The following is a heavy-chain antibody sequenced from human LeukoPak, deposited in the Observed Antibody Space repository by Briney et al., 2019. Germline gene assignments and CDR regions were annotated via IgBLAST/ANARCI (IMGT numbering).Heavy chain of an antibody. D-gene: IGHD6-13*01. CDR1: GFTFDDYA. CDR3: AKAGYSSPDY. CDR2: ISWNSGSI. V-gene: IGHV3-9*01. J-gene: IGHJ4*02. Sequence: GGSLRLSCAASGFTFDDYAMHWVRQTPGKGLEWVSGISWNSGSIGYADSVKGRFTISRDNSKNTLYLQMNSLRAEDTAVYYCAKAGYSSPDYWGQGTLVTVSS.